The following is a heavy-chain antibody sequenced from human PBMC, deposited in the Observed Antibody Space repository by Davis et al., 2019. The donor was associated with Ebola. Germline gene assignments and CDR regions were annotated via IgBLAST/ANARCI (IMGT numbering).Heavy chain of an antibody. D-gene: IGHD6-13*01. CDR1: GGSISSYY. V-gene: IGHV4-34*01. CDR2: INHSGST. CDR3: ARGTAALYYYYMDV. J-gene: IGHJ6*03. Sequence: PSETLSLTCTVSGGSISSYYWSWIRQPPGKGLEWIGEINHSGSTNYNPSLKSRVTISVDTSKNQFSLKLSSVTAADTAVYYCARGTAALYYYYMDVWGKGTTVTVSS.